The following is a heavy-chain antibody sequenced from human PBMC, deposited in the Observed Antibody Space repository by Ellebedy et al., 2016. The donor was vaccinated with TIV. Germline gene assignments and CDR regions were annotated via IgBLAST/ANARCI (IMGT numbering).Heavy chain of an antibody. J-gene: IGHJ6*02. CDR2: ISTYNGNT. V-gene: IGHV1-18*04. CDR1: GYTFTGYG. Sequence: AASVKVSCKASGYTFTGYGICWVRQAPGQGLEWMGWISTYNGNTNFAQKVQGRVTMTTDTSTSTAYMELRSLRSDDTAVYHCARERSGSGSYYNYFGMDVWGQGTTVTVSS. D-gene: IGHD1-26*01. CDR3: ARERSGSGSYYNYFGMDV.